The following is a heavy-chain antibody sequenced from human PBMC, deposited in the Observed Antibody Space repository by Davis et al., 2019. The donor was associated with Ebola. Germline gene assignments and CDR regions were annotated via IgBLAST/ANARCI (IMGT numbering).Heavy chain of an antibody. V-gene: IGHV4-61*05. CDR3: ARDQQGRNWFDP. J-gene: IGHJ5*02. CDR2: IYYSGST. CDR1: GGSISSSSYY. Sequence: MPSETLSLTCTVSGGSISSSSYYWGWIRQPPGKGLEWIGYIYYSGSTNYNPSLKSRVTISVDTSKNQFSLKLSSVTAADTAVYYCARDQQGRNWFDPWGQGTLVTVSS.